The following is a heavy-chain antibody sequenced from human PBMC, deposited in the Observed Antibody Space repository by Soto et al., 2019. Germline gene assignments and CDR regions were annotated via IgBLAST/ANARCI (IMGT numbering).Heavy chain of an antibody. J-gene: IGHJ5*02. CDR3: ARGGASSQWFDP. V-gene: IGHV4-31*02. D-gene: IGHD2-15*01. CDR1: GGSLSSGASY. CDR2: IHYGGTT. Sequence: PSETLSLTXTVSGGSLSSGASYWSWIRQHPGKGLGWIAFIHYGGTTNYNPSLKSRVTISVDTSKNQLSLKLNSVTAADTAVYYCARGGASSQWFDPWGQGTLVTVSS.